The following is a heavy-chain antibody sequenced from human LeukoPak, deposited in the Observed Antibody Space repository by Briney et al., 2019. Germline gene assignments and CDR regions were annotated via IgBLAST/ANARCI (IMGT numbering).Heavy chain of an antibody. V-gene: IGHV3-30*19. Sequence: GGSLRLSCAASGFTFSIYDMHWVRQAPGKGLEWVAVISYDGSNKYYADSVKGRFTISRDNSKNTLYLQMNSLRAEDTAVYYCARDIGVTPNYFDYWGQGTLVTVSS. D-gene: IGHD3-10*01. J-gene: IGHJ4*02. CDR1: GFTFSIYD. CDR2: ISYDGSNK. CDR3: ARDIGVTPNYFDY.